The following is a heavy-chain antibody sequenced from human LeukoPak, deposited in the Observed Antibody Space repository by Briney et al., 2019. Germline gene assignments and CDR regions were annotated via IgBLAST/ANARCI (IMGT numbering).Heavy chain of an antibody. V-gene: IGHV4-59*01. D-gene: IGHD5-18*01. Sequence: SETLSLTCTVSGGSISSYYWSWIRQPPGRELEWIGYIYYSGSTNYNPSLKSRVTISVDTSKNQFSLKLSSVTAADTDVYYCARGGGYSYDFDYWGQGTLVTVSS. CDR2: IYYSGST. CDR1: GGSISSYY. CDR3: ARGGGYSYDFDY. J-gene: IGHJ4*02.